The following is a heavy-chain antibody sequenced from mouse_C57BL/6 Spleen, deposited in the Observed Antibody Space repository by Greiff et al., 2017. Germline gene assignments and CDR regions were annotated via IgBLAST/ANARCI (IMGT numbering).Heavy chain of an antibody. CDR2: INPNYGTT. D-gene: IGHD1-1*02. V-gene: IGHV1-39*01. J-gene: IGHJ2*01. CDR3: ERGGVMGDY. CDR1: GYSFTDYN. Sequence: EVKLMESGPELVKPGASVKISCKASGYSFTDYNMNWVKQSNGTSLEWIGVINPNYGTTSYNQKFKGKATLTVDQSSSTAYMQLNSLTSADSAVYCCERGGVMGDYWGQGTTLTVSS.